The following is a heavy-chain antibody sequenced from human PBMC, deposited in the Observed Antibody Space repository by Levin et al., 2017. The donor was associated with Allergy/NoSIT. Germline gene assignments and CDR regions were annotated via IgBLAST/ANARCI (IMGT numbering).Heavy chain of an antibody. Sequence: AGGSLRLSCAASGFTFSSYWMHWVRQAPGKGLVWVSRINSDGSSTSYADSVKGRFTISRDNAKNTLYLQMNSLRAEDTAVYYCARNGLAASGRGGFDYWGQGTLVTVSS. V-gene: IGHV3-74*01. J-gene: IGHJ4*02. CDR2: INSDGSST. CDR3: ARNGLAASGRGGFDY. D-gene: IGHD6-13*01. CDR1: GFTFSSYW.